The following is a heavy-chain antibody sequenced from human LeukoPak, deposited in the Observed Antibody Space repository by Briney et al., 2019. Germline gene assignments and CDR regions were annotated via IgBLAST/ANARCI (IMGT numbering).Heavy chain of an antibody. J-gene: IGHJ4*02. Sequence: GGSLRLSCAASGFTFSSYWMSWVRQAPGKGLEWVANIKQDGSEKYYVDSVKGRFTISRDNAKNSLYLQMNSLRAEDTAVYYCARMDIDDSSGYYYFGYWGQGTLVTVSS. V-gene: IGHV3-7*01. CDR2: IKQDGSEK. CDR1: GFTFSSYW. CDR3: ARMDIDDSSGYYYFGY. D-gene: IGHD3-22*01.